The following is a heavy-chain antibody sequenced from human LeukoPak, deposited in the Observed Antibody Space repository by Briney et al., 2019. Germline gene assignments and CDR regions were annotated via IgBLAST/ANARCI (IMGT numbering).Heavy chain of an antibody. CDR3: ARQEIGLRSFDP. Sequence: NPSETLSLTCTVSGGPISSALYHWGWIRQPPGKNLEWLGSVYYTGSTHNNPSLKSRVTISVDTSKNQFSLNLSSVTAADTAVYYCARQEIGLRSFDPWGQGTLVTVSS. D-gene: IGHD3/OR15-3a*01. CDR2: VYYTGST. CDR1: GGPISSALYH. V-gene: IGHV4-39*01. J-gene: IGHJ5*02.